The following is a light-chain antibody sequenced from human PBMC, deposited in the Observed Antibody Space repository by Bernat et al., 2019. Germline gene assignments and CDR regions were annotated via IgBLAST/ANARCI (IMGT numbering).Light chain of an antibody. CDR2: ANI. CDR3: QSYDSSLSGWV. Sequence: QSVLTQPPSVSRAPGQRVSISCAGSSSNIGAGHDVHWFQQLPGTAPKLLIYANINRPSGVPDRFSGSKSGTSASLAITGLQAEYEADYYCQSYDSSLSGWVFAGGTRLTVL. V-gene: IGLV1-40*01. J-gene: IGLJ3*02. CDR1: SSNIGAGHD.